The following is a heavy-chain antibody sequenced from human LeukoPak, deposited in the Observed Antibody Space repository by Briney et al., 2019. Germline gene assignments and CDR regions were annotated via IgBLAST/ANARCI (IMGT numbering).Heavy chain of an antibody. D-gene: IGHD2/OR15-2a*01. CDR3: ARDANKKNYFDC. Sequence: QPGGSLRPSCAASGFTFSTSYLNWVGQAPGKGLNWVSVIYTGGSTYYADSVKGRFTISRDNSKNTLYLQMNSLRAEDTAVYYCARDANKKNYFDCWGQGTLVTVSS. J-gene: IGHJ4*02. CDR1: GFTFSTSY. V-gene: IGHV3-53*01. CDR2: IYTGGST.